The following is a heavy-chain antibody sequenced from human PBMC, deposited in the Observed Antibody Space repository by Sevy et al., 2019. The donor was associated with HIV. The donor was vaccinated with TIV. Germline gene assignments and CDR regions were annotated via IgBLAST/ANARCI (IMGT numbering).Heavy chain of an antibody. J-gene: IGHJ5*02. CDR3: ARAFPNSSPYLPFDP. Sequence: SETLSLTCTVSGGSISSGSYYWSWIRQPAGKGLEWIGRIYTSGSTNYNPSLKSRVTISVDTSKNQFSLKLSSVTAADTAVYYCARAFPNSSPYLPFDPWGQGTLVTVSS. CDR2: IYTSGST. V-gene: IGHV4-61*02. D-gene: IGHD1-1*01. CDR1: GGSISSGSYY.